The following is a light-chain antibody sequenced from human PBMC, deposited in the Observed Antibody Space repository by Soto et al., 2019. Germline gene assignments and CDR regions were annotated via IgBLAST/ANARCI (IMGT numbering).Light chain of an antibody. CDR1: QSLVSSDGNTY. CDR2: KIS. V-gene: IGKV2-30*01. CDR3: MQGSHWPLT. Sequence: DVVLTQSPLSLLVNLGQPASISCRSSQSLVSSDGNTYLNWFQQRPGQSPRRLIYKISNRDSGVPDRFSARGSGTDFTLKISRVEAEDVGVYYCMQGSHWPLTFGGGTKVEI. J-gene: IGKJ4*01.